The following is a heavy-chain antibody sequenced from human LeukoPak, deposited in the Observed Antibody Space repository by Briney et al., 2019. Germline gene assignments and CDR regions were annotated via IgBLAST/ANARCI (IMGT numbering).Heavy chain of an antibody. D-gene: IGHD2-2*01. Sequence: GGSLRLSCAASGFTFSDYAMHWVRQAPGKGLEYVSAISHNGGSTYYAHSVKGRFTISRDNSKNTLYLQLGSLRDEDMVVYSSARERRFCTSTSCYCFFDYWGQGTLVTVSS. V-gene: IGHV3-64*01. J-gene: IGHJ4*02. CDR1: GFTFSDYA. CDR3: ARERRFCTSTSCYCFFDY. CDR2: ISHNGGST.